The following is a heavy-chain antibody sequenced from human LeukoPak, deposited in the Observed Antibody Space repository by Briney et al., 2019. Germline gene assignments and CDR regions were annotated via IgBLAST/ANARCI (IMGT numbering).Heavy chain of an antibody. CDR1: GFTFSSYA. CDR2: ISYDGSNK. D-gene: IGHD1-26*01. CDR3: ARDGVGWETTS. Sequence: GGSLRLSCAASGFTFSSYAMHWVRQAPGKGLEWVAVISYDGSNKYYADSVKGRFTISRDNSKNTLYLQMSSLRAEDTALYHCARDGVGWETTSWGQGTLVTVSS. J-gene: IGHJ5*02. V-gene: IGHV3-30-3*01.